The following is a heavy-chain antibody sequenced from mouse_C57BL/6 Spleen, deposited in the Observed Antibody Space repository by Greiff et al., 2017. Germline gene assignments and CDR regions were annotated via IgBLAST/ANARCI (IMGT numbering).Heavy chain of an antibody. V-gene: IGHV5-9-1*02. J-gene: IGHJ2*01. Sequence: EVQVVESGEGLVKPGGSLKLSCAASGFTFTSYAMSWVRQTPKKRLEWVEYISNGGDYIYYADTVKVRFTISRDNARNTMYLQMSSLKSEDTAMYYCTKVNWDSYFDYWGQGTTLTVSS. CDR2: ISNGGDYI. D-gene: IGHD4-1*01. CDR1: GFTFTSYA. CDR3: TKVNWDSYFDY.